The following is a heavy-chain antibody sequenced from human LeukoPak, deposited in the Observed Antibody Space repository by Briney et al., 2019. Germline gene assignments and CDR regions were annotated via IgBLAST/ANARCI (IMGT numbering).Heavy chain of an antibody. Sequence: ASVKVSCKVSGYTLTELSMHWVRQAPGKGLEWMGGFDPEDGETIYAQKFQGRVTMTEDTSTDTAYMELSSLRSEDTAVYYCATAPYQLPGLAVYYYGMDVWGQGTLVTVSS. D-gene: IGHD2-2*01. V-gene: IGHV1-24*01. CDR1: GYTLTELS. CDR2: FDPEDGET. CDR3: ATAPYQLPGLAVYYYGMDV. J-gene: IGHJ6*02.